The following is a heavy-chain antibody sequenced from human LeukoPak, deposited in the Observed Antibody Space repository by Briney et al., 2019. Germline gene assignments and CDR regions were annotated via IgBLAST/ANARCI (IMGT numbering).Heavy chain of an antibody. CDR2: IYSGGST. V-gene: IGHV3-53*01. J-gene: IGHJ4*02. Sequence: GGSLRLSCAASGFTFSSYWMSWVRQAPGKGLEWVSMIYSGGSTYYADSVKGRFTISRDNSKNTLYLQMNSLRAEDTAVYYCARVAMDSSDYQQEYFDYWGQGTLVTVSS. CDR1: GFTFSSYW. D-gene: IGHD3-22*01. CDR3: ARVAMDSSDYQQEYFDY.